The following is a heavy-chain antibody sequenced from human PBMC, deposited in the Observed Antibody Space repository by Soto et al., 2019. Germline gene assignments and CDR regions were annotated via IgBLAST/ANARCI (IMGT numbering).Heavy chain of an antibody. D-gene: IGHD4-17*01. J-gene: IGHJ3*02. CDR1: GFTFSSYW. Sequence: GGSLRLSCAASGFTFSSYWMSWVRQAPGKGLEWVANIKQDGSEKYYVDSVKGRFTISRDNAKNSLYLQMNSLRAEVTDVYYCARGDDYEAAFDIWGQGTMVTVSS. V-gene: IGHV3-7*01. CDR3: ARGDDYEAAFDI. CDR2: IKQDGSEK.